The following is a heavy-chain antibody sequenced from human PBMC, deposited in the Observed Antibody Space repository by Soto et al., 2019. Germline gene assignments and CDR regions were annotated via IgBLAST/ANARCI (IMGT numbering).Heavy chain of an antibody. CDR2: ISYHGTNK. V-gene: IGHV3-30-3*01. Sequence: QVQLVESGGGVVQPGRSLRLSCAASGFAFNTYAMHWVRQAPGKGLEWVTLISYHGTNKYYADSVKGRFTISRYNSKNTLYLQLNSLRPAYTAVYYCARGSTSSTLYYYHGMDVWGQGTPVTVSS. D-gene: IGHD6-6*01. CDR1: GFAFNTYA. CDR3: ARGSTSSTLYYYHGMDV. J-gene: IGHJ6*02.